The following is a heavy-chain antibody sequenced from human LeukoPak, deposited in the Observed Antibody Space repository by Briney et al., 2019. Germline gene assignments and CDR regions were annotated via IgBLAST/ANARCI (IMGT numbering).Heavy chain of an antibody. J-gene: IGHJ4*02. Sequence: GGSLRLSCAASGFTFSSYSMNWVRQAPGKGLEWVSYISSGSSTIYYADSVKGRFTISRDNAKNSLYLQMNSLRAEDTAVYYCARHLDGWSASYYFDYWGQGTLVTVSS. D-gene: IGHD3-9*01. V-gene: IGHV3-48*01. CDR2: ISSGSSTI. CDR3: ARHLDGWSASYYFDY. CDR1: GFTFSSYS.